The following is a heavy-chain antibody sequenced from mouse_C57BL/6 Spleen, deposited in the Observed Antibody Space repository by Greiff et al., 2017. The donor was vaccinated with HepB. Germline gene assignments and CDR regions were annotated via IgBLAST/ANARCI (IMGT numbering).Heavy chain of an antibody. CDR3: TRAVTGISKFDY. V-gene: IGHV1-69*01. CDR1: GYTFTSYW. D-gene: IGHD4-1*01. CDR2: IDPSDSYT. Sequence: QVQLQQPGAELVMPGASVKLSCKASGYTFTSYWMHWVKQRPGQGLEWIGEIDPSDSYTNYNQKFKGKSTLTVDKSSSTAYMQLSSLTSEDSAVYYCTRAVTGISKFDYWGQGTTLTVSS. J-gene: IGHJ2*01.